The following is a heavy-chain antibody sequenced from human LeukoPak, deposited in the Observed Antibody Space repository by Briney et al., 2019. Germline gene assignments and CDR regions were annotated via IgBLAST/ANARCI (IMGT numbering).Heavy chain of an antibody. J-gene: IGHJ6*03. CDR3: ARYSYGYYYYMDV. CDR2: INTDGSST. Sequence: HPGGSLRLSCAASGFTFSSYWMHWVRQAPGKGLVWVSRINTDGSSTSYADSVKGRFTISRDNAKNTLYLQMNSLRAEDTAVYYCARYSYGYYYYMDVWGKGTTVTVSS. V-gene: IGHV3-74*01. D-gene: IGHD5-18*01. CDR1: GFTFSSYW.